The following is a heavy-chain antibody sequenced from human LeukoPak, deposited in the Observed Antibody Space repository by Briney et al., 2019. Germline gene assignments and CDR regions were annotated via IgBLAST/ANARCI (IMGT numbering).Heavy chain of an antibody. CDR3: AGDHYYHASRGYLSFLKRGDYFDY. D-gene: IGHD3-22*01. CDR2: IYSGGST. CDR1: GFTVSSNY. Sequence: PGGSLRLSCAASGFTVSSNYMSWVRQAPGKGLEWVSVIYSGGSTYYADSVKGRFTISRDNSKNTLYLQMNSLRAEDTAVYYCAGDHYYHASRGYLSFLKRGDYFDYWGQGTLVTVSS. J-gene: IGHJ4*02. V-gene: IGHV3-53*05.